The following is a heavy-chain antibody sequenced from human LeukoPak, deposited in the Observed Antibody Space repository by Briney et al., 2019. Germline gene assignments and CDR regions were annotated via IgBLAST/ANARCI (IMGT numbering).Heavy chain of an antibody. CDR1: GFTFDDYA. J-gene: IGHJ4*02. CDR2: ISWNSGSI. Sequence: GGSLRLSCAASGFTFDDYAMHWVRHAPGKGLEWVSGISWNSGSIGYADSVKGRFTISRDNAKNSLYLQVNSLRAEDTALYYCAKDMYYYDSNRLDYWGQGTLVTVSS. V-gene: IGHV3-9*01. CDR3: AKDMYYYDSNRLDY. D-gene: IGHD3-22*01.